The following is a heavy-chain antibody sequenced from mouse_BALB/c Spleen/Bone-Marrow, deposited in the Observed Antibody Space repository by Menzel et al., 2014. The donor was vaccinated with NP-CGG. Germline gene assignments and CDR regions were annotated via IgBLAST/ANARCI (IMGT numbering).Heavy chain of an antibody. CDR1: GYSFTAYY. CDR3: ARKGNYGWFAY. J-gene: IGHJ3*01. Sequence: VQLQQPGPELVKPGASVKISCKASGYSFTAYYIHWVKHSHVKSLEWIGRINPYNGATSYNQNFKDKASLTVDKSSSTAYMELHSLTSEDSAVYYRARKGNYGWFAYWGQGTLVTVSA. CDR2: INPYNGAT. V-gene: IGHV1-26*01. D-gene: IGHD2-1*01.